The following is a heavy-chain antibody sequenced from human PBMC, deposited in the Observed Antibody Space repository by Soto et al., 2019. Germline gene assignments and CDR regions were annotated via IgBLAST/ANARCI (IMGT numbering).Heavy chain of an antibody. CDR3: ARDAVGATHYDY. D-gene: IGHD1-26*01. CDR2: IYYMGRT. V-gene: IGHV4-59*01. CDR1: GSISTYC. J-gene: IGHJ4*02. Sequence: SSETLSLTCTLGSISTYCWNWIRQPPGKGLEWIGYIYYMGRTNYNSSLKSRVTMSIDASKNQFSLKLSSVTAADTAIYYCARDAVGATHYDYWGQGAPVTVSS.